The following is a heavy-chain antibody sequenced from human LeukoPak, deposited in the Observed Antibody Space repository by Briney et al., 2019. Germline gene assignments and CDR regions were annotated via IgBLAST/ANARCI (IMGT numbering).Heavy chain of an antibody. CDR2: FDPEDGET. V-gene: IGHV1-24*01. CDR1: GYTLTELS. CDR3: ATITGTTYYYYYMDV. Sequence: ASVKVSCKVSGYTLTELSMHWVRQAPGKGLEWMGGFDPEDGETIYAQKFQGRVTMTEDTSTDTAYMELSSLRSEDTAVYYCATITGTTYYYYYMDVWGKGTTVTVSS. J-gene: IGHJ6*03. D-gene: IGHD1/OR15-1a*01.